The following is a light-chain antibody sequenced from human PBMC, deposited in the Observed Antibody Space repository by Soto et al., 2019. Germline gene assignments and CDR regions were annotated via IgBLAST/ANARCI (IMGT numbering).Light chain of an antibody. CDR2: DAS. CDR3: QQRMNWPLT. J-gene: IGKJ5*01. CDR1: QTVSSY. V-gene: IGKV3-11*01. Sequence: EIVLTQSPATLSLSPWEIATLSCRASQTVSSYLLWYQQKRGQAPRLLIYDASNRATGIPARFSGSGSGTDFTLTISSLEPEDFAVYYCQQRMNWPLTFGQGTRLEIK.